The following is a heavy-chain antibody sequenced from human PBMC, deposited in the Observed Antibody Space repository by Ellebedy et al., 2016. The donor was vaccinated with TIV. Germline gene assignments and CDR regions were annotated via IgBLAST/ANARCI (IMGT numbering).Heavy chain of an antibody. Sequence: GESLKISCAASGFTFSSYGMHWVRQAPGKGLEWVAVISFDGSDKYYADSVKGRFTISRDNSKNTLYLQLNSLRAEDTAAYYCAKGYSYGDYWGQGTLVTVSS. J-gene: IGHJ4*02. D-gene: IGHD5-18*01. CDR3: AKGYSYGDY. V-gene: IGHV3-30*18. CDR1: GFTFSSYG. CDR2: ISFDGSDK.